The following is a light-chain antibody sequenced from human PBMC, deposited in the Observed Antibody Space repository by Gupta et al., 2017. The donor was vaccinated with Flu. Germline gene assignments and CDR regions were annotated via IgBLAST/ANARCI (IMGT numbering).Light chain of an antibody. V-gene: IGKV3-15*01. CDR2: GAS. CDR1: QSVGSN. J-gene: IGKJ1*01. Sequence: EIVMTQSPATLSVSPGERATLSCRASQSVGSNLAWYQQKSGQAPRLLIYGASDRATGIPARFSGSGSGTEFTLTISSLQSEDFAVYNCQQYNKWPQTFGQGTKVEIK. CDR3: QQYNKWPQT.